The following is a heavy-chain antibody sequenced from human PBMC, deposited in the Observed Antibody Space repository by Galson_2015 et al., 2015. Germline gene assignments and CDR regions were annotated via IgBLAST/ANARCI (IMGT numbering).Heavy chain of an antibody. J-gene: IGHJ6*02. V-gene: IGHV3-21*01. CDR2: ISSSSSYI. Sequence: SLRLSCAASGFTFCSYSMNWVRQAPGKGLEWVSSISSSSSYIYYADSVKGRFTISRDNAKNSLYLQMNSLRAEDTAVYYCARHYYDSSGYYYYYYYGMDVWGQGTTVTVSS. CDR3: ARHYYDSSGYYYYYYYGMDV. CDR1: GFTFCSYS. D-gene: IGHD3-22*01.